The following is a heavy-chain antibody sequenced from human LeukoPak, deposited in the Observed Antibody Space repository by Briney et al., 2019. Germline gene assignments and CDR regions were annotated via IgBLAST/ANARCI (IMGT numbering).Heavy chain of an antibody. V-gene: IGHV4-39*07. CDR1: GGSISSSSYY. CDR3: ATPPEGGYYTRFDY. D-gene: IGHD3-3*01. CDR2: IYYSGST. Sequence: PSETLSLTCTVSGGSISSSSYYWGWIRQPPGKGLEWIGSIYYSGSTYYNPSLKSRVTISVDTSKNQFSLKLSSVTAADTAVYYCATPPEGGYYTRFDYWGQGTLVTVSS. J-gene: IGHJ4*02.